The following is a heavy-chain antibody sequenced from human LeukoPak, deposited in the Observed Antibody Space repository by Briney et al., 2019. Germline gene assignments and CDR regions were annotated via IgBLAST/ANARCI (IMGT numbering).Heavy chain of an antibody. J-gene: IGHJ5*02. CDR1: GGSISSSGYY. D-gene: IGHD6-13*01. V-gene: IGHV4-39*01. CDR2: MYYSGST. Sequence: PSETLSLTCTVSGGSISSSGYYWGWIRQPPGKGLEWIGSMYYSGSTYYNPSLKSRVTISVDTSKNQFSLNLRSVTAADTAVYYCAGLHFAAAEEFDPWGQGTLVTVSS. CDR3: AGLHFAAAEEFDP.